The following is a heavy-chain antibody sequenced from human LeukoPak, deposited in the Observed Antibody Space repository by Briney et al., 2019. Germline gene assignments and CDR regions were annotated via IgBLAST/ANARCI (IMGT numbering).Heavy chain of an antibody. V-gene: IGHV1-8*01. J-gene: IGHJ3*01. Sequence: GAPVKVSCKASGYTFTSYDISWVRQATGQGLEWMGWMSHNSGNTGYAQKFQGRVIMTRNTSISTAYMELSSLRSEDTAVYYCARGRHNNCWGQGTMVTVSS. CDR1: GYTFTSYD. D-gene: IGHD1-1*01. CDR2: MSHNSGNT. CDR3: ARGRHNNC.